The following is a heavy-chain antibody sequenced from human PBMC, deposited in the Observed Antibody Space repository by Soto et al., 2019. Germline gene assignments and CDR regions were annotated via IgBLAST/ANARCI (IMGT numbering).Heavy chain of an antibody. V-gene: IGHV4-30-2*01. CDR3: ARVPDV. J-gene: IGHJ6*02. CDR1: GGSIISGAYY. Sequence: PSETLSLTCTVSGGSIISGAYYWSWIRQPPGKGLEWIGYIYHNGSPYYNPSLKSRVTISVDRSKNQFSLKLSSVTAADTAVYYCARVPDVWGQGTTVTVSS. CDR2: IYHNGSP.